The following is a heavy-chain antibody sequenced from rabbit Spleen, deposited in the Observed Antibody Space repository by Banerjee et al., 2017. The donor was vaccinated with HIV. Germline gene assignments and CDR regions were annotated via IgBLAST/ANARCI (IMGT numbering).Heavy chain of an antibody. J-gene: IGHJ4*01. CDR2: INTWSGRP. D-gene: IGHD1-1*01. Sequence: QSLEESGGDLVKPEGSLTLPCTASGFSFNDDYVMCWVRQAPGKGLKWIACINTWSGRPVYASWVSGRFTISSDNAQNTVDLQVDSLTAADTATYFCARWTSSDGYFDLWGQGTLVTVS. CDR3: ARWTSSDGYFDL. CDR1: GFSFNDDYV. V-gene: IGHV1S40*01.